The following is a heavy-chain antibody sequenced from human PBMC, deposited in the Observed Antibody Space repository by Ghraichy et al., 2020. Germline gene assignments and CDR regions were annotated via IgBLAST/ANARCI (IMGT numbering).Heavy chain of an antibody. V-gene: IGHV3-30*04. D-gene: IGHD2-2*01. CDR3: ARAGCSITSCYVTPYFYYGMDV. CDR1: GFTFSSYA. J-gene: IGHJ6*02. CDR2: ISYDGSKK. Sequence: GGSLRLSCAASGFTFSSYAMHWVRQAPGKGLEWVAVISYDGSKKYYTGSVEGRFTISRDNSKNTLYLQLNSLRDEDTAVYYCARAGCSITSCYVTPYFYYGMDVGAKGPRSPSP.